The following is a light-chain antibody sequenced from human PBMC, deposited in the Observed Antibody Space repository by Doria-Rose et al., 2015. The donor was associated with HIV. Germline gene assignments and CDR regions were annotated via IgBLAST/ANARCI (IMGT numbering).Light chain of an antibody. V-gene: IGKV3-20*01. CDR2: DAS. CDR1: QRVKSSY. CDR3: QQYGTSRGT. J-gene: IGKJ5*01. Sequence: GLTQPPGTLSLSPGERATLSCRASQRVKSSYLAWYQQKPGQAPRLLIYDASTRATGIPDRFSSSGSGTDFTLTISRLEPEDVAVYYCQQYGTSRGTFGQGTRLEIK.